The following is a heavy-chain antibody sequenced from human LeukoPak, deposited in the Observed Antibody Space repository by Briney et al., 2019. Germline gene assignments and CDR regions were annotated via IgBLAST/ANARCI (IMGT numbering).Heavy chain of an antibody. J-gene: IGHJ4*02. Sequence: GGSLKISCKGSGYSFTSYWIGWVRQMPGKGLEWMGIIYPGDSDTRYSPSFQGQVTISADKSISTAYLQWSSLKASDTAMYYCARALPGPDYGTLFDYWGQGTLVTVSS. V-gene: IGHV5-51*01. CDR1: GYSFTSYW. D-gene: IGHD4-17*01. CDR3: ARALPGPDYGTLFDY. CDR2: IYPGDSDT.